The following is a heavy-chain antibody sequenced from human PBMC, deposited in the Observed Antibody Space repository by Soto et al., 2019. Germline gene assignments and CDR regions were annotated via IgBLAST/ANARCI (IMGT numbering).Heavy chain of an antibody. CDR3: AREAPYCTSATCPKFYDMDV. CDR2: IIPILNSP. D-gene: IGHD2-2*01. J-gene: IGHJ6*02. CDR1: GGTFGSYA. Sequence: VKVSCKASGGTFGSYAITWVRRAPGQGLEWVGGIIPILNSPAYAQKFRARVVITADEITNTAYMELNSLRIDDTAVYYCAREAPYCTSATCPKFYDMDVWGQGTTVTVSS. V-gene: IGHV1-69*13.